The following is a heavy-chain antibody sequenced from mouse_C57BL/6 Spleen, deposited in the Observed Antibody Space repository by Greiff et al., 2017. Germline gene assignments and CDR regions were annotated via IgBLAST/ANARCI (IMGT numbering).Heavy chain of an antibody. CDR3: ASRWGNSHWYFDL. D-gene: IGHD4-1*01. CDR1: RFTFSDFG. CDR2: ISSGSSTI. J-gene: IGHJ1*03. V-gene: IGHV5-17*01. Sequence: EVKLMESGGGLVKPGGSLKLSCAASRFTFSDFGMHWVRQAPEKGLEWVAYISSGSSTIYYADTVKGRITITRDNAKNTLFLQMTSLRSEDTAMYYCASRWGNSHWYFDLWGTGTTVTVSS.